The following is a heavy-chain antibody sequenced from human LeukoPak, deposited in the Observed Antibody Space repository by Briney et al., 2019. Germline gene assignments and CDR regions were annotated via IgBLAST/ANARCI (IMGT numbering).Heavy chain of an antibody. CDR3: AKDQSRDYGSGSYFRGIFGY. CDR1: GFTFSSYA. CDR2: ISYSGGST. Sequence: PGGSLRLSCAASGFTFSSYAMSGVRQAPGKGLEWVSTISYSGGSTYYADSVKGRFTISRDNSKNTLYLQMNSLRAEDTAVYYCAKDQSRDYGSGSYFRGIFGYWGQGTLVTVSS. D-gene: IGHD3-10*01. J-gene: IGHJ4*02. V-gene: IGHV3-23*01.